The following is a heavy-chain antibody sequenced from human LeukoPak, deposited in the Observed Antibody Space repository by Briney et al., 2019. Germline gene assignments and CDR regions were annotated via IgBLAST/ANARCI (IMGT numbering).Heavy chain of an antibody. Sequence: SVKVSCKASGGTFSSYTFSWVRQAPGQGLEWMGRIIPILGIANYAQKFQGRVTITADKSTSTAYMELSSLRSEDTAVYYCAREKRTGTTLDNWFDPWGQGTLVTVSS. J-gene: IGHJ5*02. CDR1: GGTFSSYT. D-gene: IGHD1-7*01. V-gene: IGHV1-69*04. CDR3: AREKRTGTTLDNWFDP. CDR2: IIPILGIA.